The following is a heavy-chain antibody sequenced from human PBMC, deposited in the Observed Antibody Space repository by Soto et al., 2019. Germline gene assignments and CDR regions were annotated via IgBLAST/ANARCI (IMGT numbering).Heavy chain of an antibody. CDR3: ASHYYGSGSQVYYFDY. D-gene: IGHD3-10*01. J-gene: IGHJ4*02. V-gene: IGHV4-59*01. CDR1: CGSISSYY. CDR2: IYYSGST. Sequence: ETLSLTCTVSCGSISSYYWSWIRQPPGKGLEWIGYIYYSGSTNYNPSLKSRVTISVDTSKNQFSLKLSSVTAADTAVYYCASHYYGSGSQVYYFDYWGQGTLVTVSS.